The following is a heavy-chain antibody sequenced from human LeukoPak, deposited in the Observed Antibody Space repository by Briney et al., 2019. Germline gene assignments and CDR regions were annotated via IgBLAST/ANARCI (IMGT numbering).Heavy chain of an antibody. CDR3: ARRDNWNLDY. CDR2: INWNGGST. V-gene: IGHV3-20*04. CDR1: GFTFDDYG. Sequence: TGGSLRLSCAASGFTFDDYGMSWVRQAPGKGLEWVSNINWNGGSTGYADSVRGRFTISRGNAKNTLYLQMNSLRAEDTAVYYCARRDNWNLDYWGQGTLVTVSS. J-gene: IGHJ4*02. D-gene: IGHD1-20*01.